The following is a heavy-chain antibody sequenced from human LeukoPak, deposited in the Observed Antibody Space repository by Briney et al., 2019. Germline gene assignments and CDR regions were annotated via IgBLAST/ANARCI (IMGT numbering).Heavy chain of an antibody. Sequence: PGGSLRLSCAASGLTVSSNYMSWVRQAPGKGLEWVSIIYSDGSTYFADSVKGRFSISRDNSKNTLYLQMNGLRAEDTAVYYCASGPVGFDYWGQGTLVTVSS. CDR2: IYSDGST. J-gene: IGHJ4*02. V-gene: IGHV3-66*01. CDR1: GLTVSSNY. D-gene: IGHD3-3*01. CDR3: ASGPVGFDY.